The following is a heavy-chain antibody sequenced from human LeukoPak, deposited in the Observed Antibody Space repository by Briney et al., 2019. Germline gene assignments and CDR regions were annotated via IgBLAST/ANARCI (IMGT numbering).Heavy chain of an antibody. CDR3: ARSNTSGYYPPTLRY. CDR2: INPNSGDT. V-gene: IGHV1-2*02. D-gene: IGHD3-22*01. CDR1: GYTFTDYY. Sequence: ASVKVSCKASGYTFTDYYIHWVRQAPGQGLEWMGWINPNSGDTDFAQKFQGMVTMTRDTSISTAYMVLSRLRSDDTAVFYCARSNTSGYYPPTLRYWGQGTLAAVSS. J-gene: IGHJ4*02.